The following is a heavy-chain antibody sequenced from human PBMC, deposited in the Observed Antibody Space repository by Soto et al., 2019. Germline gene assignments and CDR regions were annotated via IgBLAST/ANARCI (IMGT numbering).Heavy chain of an antibody. Sequence: SQTLSLTCAISGDSVSSNSAAWNWIRQSPSRGLEWLGRTHYRSKWYNDYAVSVKSRITINPDTSKNQFSLQLNSVTPEDTAVYYCAREYCSGGSCYPAGLDAFDIWGQGTMVTVSS. CDR2: THYRSKWYN. CDR3: AREYCSGGSCYPAGLDAFDI. D-gene: IGHD2-15*01. CDR1: GDSVSSNSAA. V-gene: IGHV6-1*01. J-gene: IGHJ3*02.